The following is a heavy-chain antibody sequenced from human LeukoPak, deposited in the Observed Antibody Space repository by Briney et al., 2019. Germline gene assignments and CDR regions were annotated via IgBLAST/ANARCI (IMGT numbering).Heavy chain of an antibody. J-gene: IGHJ5*02. D-gene: IGHD2-21*02. CDR3: ARGNCGGDCYFSVDGNWFDP. CDR1: GFTFSSYV. CDR2: IGIAGDT. V-gene: IGHV3-13*01. Sequence: AGGSLRLSCAASGFTFSSYVMHWVRHATGKGLEWVSAIGIAGDTYYPGSVKGRFTISRENAKNSLYLQMNSLRAGDTAVYYCARGNCGGDCYFSVDGNWFDPWGQGTLVTVSS.